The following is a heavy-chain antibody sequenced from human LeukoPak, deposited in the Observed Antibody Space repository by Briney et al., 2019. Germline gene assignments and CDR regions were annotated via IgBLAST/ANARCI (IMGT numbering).Heavy chain of an antibody. Sequence: PGGSLRLSCAASGFTFSSYSMNWVRQAPGKGLEWVSSISNSSSYIYYADSVKGRFTISRDNAKNSLYLQMNSLRAEGTAVYYCARDTWSTNYYDSSGSRVDYWGQGTLVTVSS. V-gene: IGHV3-21*01. CDR1: GFTFSSYS. D-gene: IGHD3-22*01. CDR2: ISNSSSYI. J-gene: IGHJ4*02. CDR3: ARDTWSTNYYDSSGSRVDY.